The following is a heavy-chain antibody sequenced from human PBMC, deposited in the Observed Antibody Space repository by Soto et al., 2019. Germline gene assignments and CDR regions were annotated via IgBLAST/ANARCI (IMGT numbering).Heavy chain of an antibody. D-gene: IGHD2-21*01. J-gene: IGHJ5*02. CDR3: ARGHNRIDL. V-gene: IGHV3-21*01. CDR1: GFTFTNYR. CDR2: ISTITNYT. Sequence: EVQLVESGGGLVKPGGSLRLSCAASGFTFTNYRMNWVRQAPGKGLEFVSCISTITNYTYYADSVKGRFTISRDNAKDSLSLQMSSLRAEDTVVYYCARGHNRIDLWGQGTLVTVSS.